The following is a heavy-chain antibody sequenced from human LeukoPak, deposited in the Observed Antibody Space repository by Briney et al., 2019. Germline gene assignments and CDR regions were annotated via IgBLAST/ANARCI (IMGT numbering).Heavy chain of an antibody. CDR1: GGSISSGGYY. V-gene: IGHV4-31*03. J-gene: IGHJ6*02. Sequence: PSETLSLTCTVSGGSISSGGYYWSWIRQHPGKGLEWLGYIYYSGSTYYNPSLKSRVTISVDTSKNQFSLKLSSVTAADTAVYYCARDSGRYSSSWYNYGMDVWGQGTTVTVSS. CDR2: IYYSGST. CDR3: ARDSGRYSSSWYNYGMDV. D-gene: IGHD6-13*01.